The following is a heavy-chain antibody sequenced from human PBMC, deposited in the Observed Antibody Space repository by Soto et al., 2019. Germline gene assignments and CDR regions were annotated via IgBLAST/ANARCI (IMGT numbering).Heavy chain of an antibody. CDR1: GYTFTGYY. Sequence: VASVKVSCKASGYTFTGYYMHWVRQAPGQGLEWMGWINPNSGGTNYAQKFQGWVTMTRDTSISTAYMELSRLRSDDTAVYYCARDPIYSYCSSTSCYYYGMDVWGQGTTVTVSS. CDR3: ARDPIYSYCSSTSCYYYGMDV. V-gene: IGHV1-2*04. J-gene: IGHJ6*02. CDR2: INPNSGGT. D-gene: IGHD2-2*01.